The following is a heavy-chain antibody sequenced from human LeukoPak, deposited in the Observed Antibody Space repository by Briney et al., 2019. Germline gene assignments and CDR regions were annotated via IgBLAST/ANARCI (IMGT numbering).Heavy chain of an antibody. CDR1: GGSFNTYY. CDR2: IYYSGST. CDR3: ARLMGYCSTTSCHPGWLDP. J-gene: IGHJ5*02. V-gene: IGHV4-59*01. Sequence: ASETLSLTCTVSGGSFNTYYWTWIRQPPGKGLQWLGYIYYSGSTHSNAYLKSRVTISLDTSKYQFSLRLSSVTAADTAVYHCARLMGYCSTTSCHPGWLDPWGQGTLVTVSS. D-gene: IGHD2-2*01.